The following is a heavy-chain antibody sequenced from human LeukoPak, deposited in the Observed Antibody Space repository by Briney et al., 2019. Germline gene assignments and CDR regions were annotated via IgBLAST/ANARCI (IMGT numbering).Heavy chain of an antibody. Sequence: GGPLRLSCAASGFTFSSYSMNWVRQAPGKGLEWVSSISSSSSYIYYADSVEGRFTISRDNAKNSLYLQMNSLRAEDTAVYYCARDRQRLADFDYWGQGTLVTVSS. CDR2: ISSSSSYI. J-gene: IGHJ4*02. CDR3: ARDRQRLADFDY. D-gene: IGHD6-25*01. CDR1: GFTFSSYS. V-gene: IGHV3-21*01.